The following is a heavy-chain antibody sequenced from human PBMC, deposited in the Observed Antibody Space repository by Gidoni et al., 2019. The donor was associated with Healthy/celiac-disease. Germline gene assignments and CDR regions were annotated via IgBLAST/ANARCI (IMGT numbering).Heavy chain of an antibody. D-gene: IGHD2-2*02. CDR2: INWNGGST. J-gene: IGHJ6*02. V-gene: IGHV3-20*01. CDR3: ARVKYCSSTSCYTGGGYYYYYGMDV. Sequence: EVQLVESGGGVVRPGGSLRLSCAAPGFTFDDYGMCWVRQAPGKGLEGFSGINWNGGSTGYADSVKGRFTISRDNAKNSLYLQMNSLRAEDTALYHCARVKYCSSTSCYTGGGYYYYYGMDVWGQGTTVTVSS. CDR1: GFTFDDYG.